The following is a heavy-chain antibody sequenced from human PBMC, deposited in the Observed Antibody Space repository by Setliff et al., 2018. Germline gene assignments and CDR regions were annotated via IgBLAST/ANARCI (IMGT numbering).Heavy chain of an antibody. V-gene: IGHV1-2*06. J-gene: IGHJ5*02. Sequence: ASVKVSCKTSGYSFTKYFLHWVRQAPGQGLEWMGRVFTATDDTQFRTEFQGRVSVTRDTSMSTTYMELSGLRSDDTAVYYCVRAPLMVVVPPDAHRFDPWGQGTLVTVSS. CDR1: GYSFTKYF. D-gene: IGHD2-2*01. CDR2: VFTATDDT. CDR3: VRAPLMVVVPPDAHRFDP.